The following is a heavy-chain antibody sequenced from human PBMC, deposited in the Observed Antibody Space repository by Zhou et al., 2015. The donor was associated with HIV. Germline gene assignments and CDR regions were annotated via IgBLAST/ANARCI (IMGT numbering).Heavy chain of an antibody. J-gene: IGHJ3*02. Sequence: QVQLVQSGAEVKKPGASVKVSCKASGYTFTSYYMHWVRQAPGQGLEWMGIINPSGGSTSYAQKFQGRVTMTRDTSTSTVYMELSSLRSEDTAVYYCARVATTVTTWDAFDIWGQGTMVTVSS. D-gene: IGHD4-17*01. CDR3: ARVATTVTTWDAFDI. CDR1: GYTFTSYY. V-gene: IGHV1-46*01. CDR2: INPSGGST.